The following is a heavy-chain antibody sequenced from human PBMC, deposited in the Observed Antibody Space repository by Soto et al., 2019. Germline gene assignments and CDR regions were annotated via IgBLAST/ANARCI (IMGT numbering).Heavy chain of an antibody. CDR3: AKDLIGREALVPYYFDY. V-gene: IGHV3-9*01. Sequence: GGSLRLSCAASGFTFDDYAMHWVRQAPGKGLEWVSGISWNSGSIGYADSVKGRFTISRDNAKNSLYLQMNSLRAEDTALYYCAKDLIGREALVPYYFDYWGQGTLVTVSS. CDR2: ISWNSGSI. CDR1: GFTFDDYA. J-gene: IGHJ4*02. D-gene: IGHD3-16*01.